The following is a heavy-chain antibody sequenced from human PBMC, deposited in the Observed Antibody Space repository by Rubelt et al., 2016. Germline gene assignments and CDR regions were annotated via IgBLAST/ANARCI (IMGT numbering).Heavy chain of an antibody. CDR2: MNPNSGNT. D-gene: IGHD6-13*01. CDR3: ARDTRYSSSSNFDY. Sequence: QVQLVQSGAEVKKPGASVKVSCKASGYTFTSYDINWVRQATGQGLEWMGWMNPNSGNTGYAQKFQGRVTMTTDTSTSTAYMGLRSLRSGDTAVYYCARDTRYSSSSNFDYWGQGTLVTVSS. CDR1: GYTFTSYD. J-gene: IGHJ4*02. V-gene: IGHV1-8*01.